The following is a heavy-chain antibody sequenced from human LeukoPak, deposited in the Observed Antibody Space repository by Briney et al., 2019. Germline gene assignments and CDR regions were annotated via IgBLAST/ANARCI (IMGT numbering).Heavy chain of an antibody. D-gene: IGHD3-22*01. CDR3: TRDLRGSSGFYYGFAYC. CDR2: IRSKPYGGTT. Sequence: PGGSLRLSCTPSGFTFDDYAMSWFRQAPGKGLEWVAFIRSKPYGGTTEYAASVKGRFTISRDNSKSIAYLQMNSLKTEDTAVYFCTRDLRGSSGFYYGFAYCWGQGTLVTVSS. CDR1: GFTFDDYA. V-gene: IGHV3-49*03. J-gene: IGHJ4*02.